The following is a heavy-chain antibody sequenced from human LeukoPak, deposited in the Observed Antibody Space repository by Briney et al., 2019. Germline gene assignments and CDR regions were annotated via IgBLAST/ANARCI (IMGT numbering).Heavy chain of an antibody. CDR2: IWHDGSNT. D-gene: IGHD2-21*01. CDR3: ARDATQIQVWFDGYSDH. Sequence: GGSLRLSCAASGFTFSNYGMHWVRQAPGKGLEWVAVIWHDGSNTHYADSVKGRFTISRDNSKNTLYLQMNSLRAEDTAVYYCARDATQIQVWFDGYSDHWGQGTLVTVSS. V-gene: IGHV3-33*01. CDR1: GFTFSNYG. J-gene: IGHJ4*02.